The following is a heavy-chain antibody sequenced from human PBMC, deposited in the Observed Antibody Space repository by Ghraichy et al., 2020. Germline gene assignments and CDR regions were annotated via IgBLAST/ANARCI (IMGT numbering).Heavy chain of an antibody. CDR2: ISWNSAVR. V-gene: IGHV3-9*01. CDR3: AKDIYSGGWATAFDP. Sequence: LSLTCAASGFTFHNYAMHWVRQAPGKGLEWVSGISWNSAVRGYAGSVKGRFIISRDNAKSSLYLQMNSLRAEDTAFYYCAKDIYSGGWATAFDPWGQGTLVTVSS. CDR1: GFTFHNYA. J-gene: IGHJ5*02. D-gene: IGHD6-19*01.